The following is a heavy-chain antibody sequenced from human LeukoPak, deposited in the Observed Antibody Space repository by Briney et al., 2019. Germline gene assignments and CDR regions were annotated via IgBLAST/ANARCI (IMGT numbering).Heavy chain of an antibody. J-gene: IGHJ6*02. V-gene: IGHV3-66*01. CDR3: ATGAEDSTLYYYYGMDV. D-gene: IGHD2-15*01. CDR1: GFTVSRNY. CDR2: IYSGGST. Sequence: PGGSLRLSCAASGFTVSRNYMSWVRQAPGKGLEWVSVIYSGGSTNYADSVKGRFTISRDNSKNTLYLQMNSLRAEDTAVYYCATGAEDSTLYYYYGMDVWGQGTTVTVSS.